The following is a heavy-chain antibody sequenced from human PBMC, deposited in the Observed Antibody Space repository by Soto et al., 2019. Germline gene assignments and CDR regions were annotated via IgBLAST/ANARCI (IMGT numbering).Heavy chain of an antibody. CDR3: ARDHYGSGSPPGY. Sequence: EVQLVESGGGLVKPGGSLRLSCEASGFTFSNFGMHWVRQAPGKGLEWVSFISSSSSDIYYADSLKGRFTISRDNAKNSLYLQMSRLRAEETALYYCARDHYGSGSPPGYWGQGILVTVSS. CDR1: GFTFSNFG. D-gene: IGHD3-10*01. CDR2: ISSSSSDI. J-gene: IGHJ4*02. V-gene: IGHV3-21*01.